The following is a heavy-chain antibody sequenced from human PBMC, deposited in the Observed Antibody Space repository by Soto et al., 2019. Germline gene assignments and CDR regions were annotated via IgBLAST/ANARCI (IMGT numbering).Heavy chain of an antibody. Sequence: EVVLLESGGALAQPGGSLRLSCVASGFTFSKYAMNWVRQAPGKGLEWVASISGTAVSTDYADSVKGRFTISRDNSKNTVSLQMDNLRVEDTATYYCVNWNDEDVDWGQGTLVAVSS. V-gene: IGHV3-23*01. CDR2: ISGTAVST. CDR1: GFTFSKYA. D-gene: IGHD1-1*01. CDR3: VNWNDEDVD. J-gene: IGHJ4*01.